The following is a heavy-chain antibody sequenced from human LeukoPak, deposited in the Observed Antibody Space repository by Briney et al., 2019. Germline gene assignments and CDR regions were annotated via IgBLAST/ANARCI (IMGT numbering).Heavy chain of an antibody. D-gene: IGHD3-22*01. CDR2: ISYDGSNK. J-gene: IGHJ4*02. CDR3: ARGLYDSSGYYNY. Sequence: PGGSLRLSCAASGFTFSTYAMHWVRQAPGKGLEWVAVISYDGSNKYYADSVKGRFTISRDISKNTLYLQMNSLRAEDTAVYYCARGLYDSSGYYNYWGQGTLVTVSS. CDR1: GFTFSTYA. V-gene: IGHV3-30*04.